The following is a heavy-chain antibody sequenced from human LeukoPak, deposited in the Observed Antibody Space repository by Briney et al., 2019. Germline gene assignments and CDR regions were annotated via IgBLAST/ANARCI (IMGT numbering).Heavy chain of an antibody. CDR1: GFTFSSYS. Sequence: PGGSLRLSCAASGFTFSSYSMNWVRQAPGKGLEWVSYISSSSSTIYYADSVKGRFTISRDNAMNSLYLQMNSLRAEDTAVYYCARDLSLAHYYGSGSYYTGADWGQGTLVTVSS. CDR3: ARDLSLAHYYGSGSYYTGAD. CDR2: ISSSSSTI. D-gene: IGHD3-10*01. J-gene: IGHJ4*02. V-gene: IGHV3-48*01.